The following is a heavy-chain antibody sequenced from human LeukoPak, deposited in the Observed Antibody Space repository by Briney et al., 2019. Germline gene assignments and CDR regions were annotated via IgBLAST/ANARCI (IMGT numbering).Heavy chain of an antibody. CDR1: GFTFGSSG. CDR3: ASGDFDY. V-gene: IGHV3-30*02. CDR2: VRNDGTNK. J-gene: IGHJ4*02. Sequence: GGSLRLSCIASGFTFGSSGMHWVRQAPGKGLEWVAYVRNDGTNKYYADSVKGRSIISRDDSKNTLYLQMNSLRAEDTAVYYCASGDFDYWGQGTLVTVSS.